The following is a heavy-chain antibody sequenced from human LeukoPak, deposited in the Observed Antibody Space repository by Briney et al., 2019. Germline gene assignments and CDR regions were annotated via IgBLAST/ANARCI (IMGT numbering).Heavy chain of an antibody. J-gene: IGHJ5*02. CDR3: AKDGPGVAGRYNWFDP. CDR2: ISGSGGST. D-gene: IGHD2-15*01. CDR1: GFTFSSYA. Sequence: GGSLRLSCAASGFTFSSYAMSWVRQAPGKGLEWVSAISGSGGSTYYADSVKGRLTISRDNSKNTLYLQMNSLRAEDTAVYYCAKDGPGVAGRYNWFDPWGQGTLVTVSS. V-gene: IGHV3-23*01.